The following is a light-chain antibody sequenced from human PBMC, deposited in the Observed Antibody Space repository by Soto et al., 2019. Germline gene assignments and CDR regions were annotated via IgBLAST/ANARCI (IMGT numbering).Light chain of an antibody. V-gene: IGKV3-20*01. J-gene: IGKJ1*01. CDR3: QQYGSSPRT. CDR1: QYISSSY. Sequence: EIVLTQSPGTLSLSPGERATLSCRTSQYISSSYLAWFQQKLGQAPRLLMYGSSSRATGIPDRFSGSGPGTDFTLTISRLEPEDFAVYYCQQYGSSPRTFGQGTKVDIK. CDR2: GSS.